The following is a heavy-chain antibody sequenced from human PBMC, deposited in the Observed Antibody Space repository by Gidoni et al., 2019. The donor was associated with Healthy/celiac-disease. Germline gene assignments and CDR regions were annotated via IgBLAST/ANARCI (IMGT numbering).Heavy chain of an antibody. CDR1: GFTSSSCA. J-gene: IGHJ4*02. Sequence: EVQLVASGGGLVQPWGSLSLSCAAPGFTSSSCAMSWVRQAPGKGLEWVSAISGSGGSTYYADSVKGRFTISRDNSKNTLYLQMNSLRAEDTAVYYCAKAKYTILRGTLFDYWGQGTLVTVSS. CDR2: ISGSGGST. V-gene: IGHV3-23*04. CDR3: AKAKYTILRGTLFDY. D-gene: IGHD1-1*01.